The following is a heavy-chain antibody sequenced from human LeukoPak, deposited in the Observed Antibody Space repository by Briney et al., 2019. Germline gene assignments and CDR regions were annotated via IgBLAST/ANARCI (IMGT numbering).Heavy chain of an antibody. J-gene: IGHJ4*02. CDR2: IGPSTGVT. CDR1: GYTFTDFY. CDR3: ATELSLN. Sequence: ASVKVSCKASGYTFTDFYIHWVRQAPGQGLEWMGWIGPSTGVTNYAQKLQGRVTMTRDTSISTAYMELSRLTSDDMAVYYCATELSLNWGQGTLITVSS. V-gene: IGHV1-2*02.